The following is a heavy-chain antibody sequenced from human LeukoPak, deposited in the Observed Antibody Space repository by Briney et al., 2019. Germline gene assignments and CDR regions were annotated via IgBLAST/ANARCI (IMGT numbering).Heavy chain of an antibody. CDR2: IYYSGST. V-gene: IGHV4-59*01. D-gene: IGHD3-10*01. CDR1: GGSISSYY. CDR3: ARDRRYYYGSGSSGIMYYYYYYGMDV. Sequence: SGTLSLTCTVSGGSISSYYWSWIRQPPGKGLEWIGYIYYSGSTNYNPSLKSRVTISVDTSKNQFSLKLSSVTAADTAVYYCARDRRYYYGSGSSGIMYYYYYYGMDVWGQGTTVTVSS. J-gene: IGHJ6*02.